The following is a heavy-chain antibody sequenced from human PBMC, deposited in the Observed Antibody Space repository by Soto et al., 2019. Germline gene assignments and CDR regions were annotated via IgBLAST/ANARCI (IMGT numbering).Heavy chain of an antibody. J-gene: IGHJ3*02. CDR2: IWYDGSNK. V-gene: IGHV3-33*01. D-gene: IGHD2-15*01. CDR1: GFTFSSYG. CDR3: AREGELPNRVVVAATGAFDI. Sequence: GGSLRLSCAASGFTFSSYGMHWVRQAPGKGLEWVAVIWYDGSNKYYADSVKGRFTISRDNSKNTLYLQMNSLRAEDTAVYYCAREGELPNRVVVAATGAFDIWGQGTMVTVSS.